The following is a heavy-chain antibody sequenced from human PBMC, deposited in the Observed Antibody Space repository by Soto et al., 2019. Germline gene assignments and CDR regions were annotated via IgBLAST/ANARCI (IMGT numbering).Heavy chain of an antibody. CDR2: FIPVFGTT. D-gene: IGHD6-6*01. Sequence: QVQLVQSGAEVMKPGSSVKVSCKASVGTFSNYAISWVRQAPGQGLEWMGGFIPVFGTTHYAQKFEGRVTITADDSTNTDMELRGLRSEDTALYYCARSIGSSSFYFDFWGQGTLITVSS. CDR3: ARSIGSSSFYFDF. V-gene: IGHV1-69*01. J-gene: IGHJ4*02. CDR1: VGTFSNYA.